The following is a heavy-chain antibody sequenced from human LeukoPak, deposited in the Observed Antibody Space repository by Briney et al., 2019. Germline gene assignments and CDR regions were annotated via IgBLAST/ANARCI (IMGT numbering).Heavy chain of an antibody. Sequence: GGSLRLSCTASGSTFGDYGMSWVRQAPGKVLEWVGFIRSKAYGATTEYAASVKGRFTISRDDSKNIAYLQMNGLKTEDTAVYYCTRVGPSGGLWGFLDYWGQGTLVTVSS. CDR2: IRSKAYGATT. J-gene: IGHJ4*02. V-gene: IGHV3-49*04. D-gene: IGHD6-19*01. CDR3: TRVGPSGGLWGFLDY. CDR1: GSTFGDYG.